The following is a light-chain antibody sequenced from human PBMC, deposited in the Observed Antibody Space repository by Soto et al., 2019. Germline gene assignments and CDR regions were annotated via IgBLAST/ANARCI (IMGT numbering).Light chain of an antibody. CDR3: NSYTTTSTWV. J-gene: IGLJ3*02. Sequence: SALTQPDSVSGSPGQSITISCTGTSSDIGGYSLVSWYQQYPGKAPKLMIYEDNNRPSGVSDRFSGSKSGNTASLTISGLRAEDEADYYCNSYTTTSTWVFGGGTKLTVL. CDR2: EDN. CDR1: SSDIGGYSL. V-gene: IGLV2-14*01.